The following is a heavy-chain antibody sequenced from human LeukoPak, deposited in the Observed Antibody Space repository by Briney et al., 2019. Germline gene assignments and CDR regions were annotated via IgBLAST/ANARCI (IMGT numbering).Heavy chain of an antibody. Sequence: GGSLRLSCEVSGFTISSHGMHWVRQAPGKGLEWVAMISYDGNSEEYGDSVKGRFTISRDDSKNTLYLQMDSLRAEDTALYYCAKDWGSSGWYNYFDPWGQGTLVTVSS. J-gene: IGHJ5*02. D-gene: IGHD6-19*01. CDR1: GFTISSHG. V-gene: IGHV3-30*18. CDR2: ISYDGNSE. CDR3: AKDWGSSGWYNYFDP.